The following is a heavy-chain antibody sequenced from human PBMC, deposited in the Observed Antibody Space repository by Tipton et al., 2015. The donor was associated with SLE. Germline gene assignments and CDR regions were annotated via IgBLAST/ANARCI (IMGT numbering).Heavy chain of an antibody. J-gene: IGHJ6*02. V-gene: IGHV3-7*01. D-gene: IGHD6-19*01. CDR1: GFTFSSYW. CDR2: IKQDGSEK. Sequence: SLRLSCAASGFTFSSYWMSWVRQAPGKGLEWVANIKQDGSEKYYVDSVKGRFTISRDNAKNSLYLQMNSLRAEDTAVYYCARDSRSGWYLHYYYGMDVWGQGTTVTVSS. CDR3: ARDSRSGWYLHYYYGMDV.